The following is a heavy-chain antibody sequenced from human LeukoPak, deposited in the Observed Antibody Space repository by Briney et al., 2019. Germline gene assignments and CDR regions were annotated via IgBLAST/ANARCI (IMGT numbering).Heavy chain of an antibody. CDR1: GFTFSSYD. Sequence: GGTLRLSCAASGFTFSSYDMHWVRQATGKGLEWVSAIGTAGDTYYPDSVKGRFTISRDNSKNTLYLQMNSLRAEDTAVYYCARDREWSRVYQYMDVWGKGTTVTVSS. CDR2: IGTAGDT. CDR3: ARDREWSRVYQYMDV. D-gene: IGHD6-19*01. V-gene: IGHV3-13*01. J-gene: IGHJ6*04.